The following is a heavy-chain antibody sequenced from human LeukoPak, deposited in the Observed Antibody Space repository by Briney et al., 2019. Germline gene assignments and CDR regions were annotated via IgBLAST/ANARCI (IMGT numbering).Heavy chain of an antibody. CDR2: ISSSGSTI. CDR1: GFTFSSYW. J-gene: IGHJ6*03. Sequence: GGSLRLSCAASGFTFSSYWMNWVRQAPGKGLEWVSYISSSGSTIYYADSVKGRFTISRDNAKNSLYLQMNSLRAEDTAVYYCARSTVVTNYYYYYYMDVWGKGTTVTISS. D-gene: IGHD4-23*01. CDR3: ARSTVVTNYYYYYYMDV. V-gene: IGHV3-48*04.